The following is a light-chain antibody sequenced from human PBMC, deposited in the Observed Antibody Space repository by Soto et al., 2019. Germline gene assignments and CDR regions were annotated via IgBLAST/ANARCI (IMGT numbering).Light chain of an antibody. V-gene: IGKV3-15*01. CDR2: GAS. CDR3: QQYNNGPRT. Sequence: EIVMMQSPPTLSVSPGERATLSCRASQSVSSNLAWYQQKPGQAPRLLIYGASTRSTGIPARFSGSGSGTEFTLTISSLQYEDFAVYYCQQYNNGPRTFGQGIKVDI. CDR1: QSVSSN. J-gene: IGKJ1*01.